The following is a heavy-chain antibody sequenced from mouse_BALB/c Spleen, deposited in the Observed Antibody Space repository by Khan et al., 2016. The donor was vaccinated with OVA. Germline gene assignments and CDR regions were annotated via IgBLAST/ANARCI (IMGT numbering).Heavy chain of an antibody. CDR2: VSTGGHYT. V-gene: IGHV5-6*01. CDR3: ARLAYYYDSEGFAY. D-gene: IGHD1-1*01. Sequence: EVELVESGGDVVKPGGSLKLSCAASGFTFSTYGMSWVRQTPDKRLEWVATVSTGGHYTYYADNVKGRFAFSRDNAKNTLYLQMSNLKAEDTAMFSCARLAYYYDSEGFAYWGQGTLVTVSA. CDR1: GFTFSTYG. J-gene: IGHJ3*01.